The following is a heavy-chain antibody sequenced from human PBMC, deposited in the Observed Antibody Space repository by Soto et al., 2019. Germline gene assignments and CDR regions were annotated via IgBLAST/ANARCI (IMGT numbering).Heavy chain of an antibody. Sequence: PSETLSLTCTVSGGSISSYYWSWIRQPPGKGLEWIGYIYYSGSTNYNPSLKSRVTISVDTSKNQFSLKLSSVTAADTAVYYCARFADGTNQYYDFWSGPRTRYYYYYMDVWGKGTTVTVSS. J-gene: IGHJ6*03. D-gene: IGHD3-3*01. CDR2: IYYSGST. CDR3: ARFADGTNQYYDFWSGPRTRYYYYYMDV. CDR1: GGSISSYY. V-gene: IGHV4-59*08.